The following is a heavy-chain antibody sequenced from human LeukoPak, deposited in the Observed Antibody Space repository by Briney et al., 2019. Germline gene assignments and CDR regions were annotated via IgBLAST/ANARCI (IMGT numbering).Heavy chain of an antibody. J-gene: IGHJ5*02. Sequence: GSXVKVPCKASGYTFTYRYLHWVRQAPGQGLEWMGWISAYNGNTNYAQKLQGRVTMTTDTSTSTAYMELRSLRSDDTAVYYCAREAYYDFWSGYYHNWFDPWGQGTLVTVSS. CDR3: AREAYYDFWSGYYHNWFDP. CDR2: ISAYNGNT. D-gene: IGHD3-3*01. CDR1: GYTFTYRY. V-gene: IGHV1-18*04.